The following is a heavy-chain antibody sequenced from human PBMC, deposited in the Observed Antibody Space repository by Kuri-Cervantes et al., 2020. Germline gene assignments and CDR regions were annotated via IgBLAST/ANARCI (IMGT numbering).Heavy chain of an antibody. CDR1: GFTFSSYG. J-gene: IGHJ5*02. Sequence: GGSLRLSCAASGFTFSSYGMHWVRQAPGKGLEWVAVIWYDGSNKYYADSVKGRFTISRDNSKNTLYLQMNSLRAEDTAVYYCARVGSSSRGRRFDPWGQGTLVTVSS. V-gene: IGHV3-33*01. CDR3: ARVGSSSRGRRFDP. CDR2: IWYDGSNK. D-gene: IGHD6-13*01.